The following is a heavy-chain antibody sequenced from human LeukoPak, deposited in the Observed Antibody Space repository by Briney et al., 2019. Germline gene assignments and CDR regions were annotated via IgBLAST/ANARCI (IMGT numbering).Heavy chain of an antibody. CDR2: AYYTGDI. D-gene: IGHD6-19*01. V-gene: IGHV4-39*01. Sequence: SETLSLTCTVSGGSVASTGRYWGWIRQPPGRGLEWIGSAYYTGDICSPPSLKSRLTISVDTSRNQFALTLSSVTAADTAVYYCGRHVSNGWDYHYGLDVWGRGTTVTVSS. CDR3: GRHVSNGWDYHYGLDV. CDR1: GGSVASTGRY. J-gene: IGHJ6*02.